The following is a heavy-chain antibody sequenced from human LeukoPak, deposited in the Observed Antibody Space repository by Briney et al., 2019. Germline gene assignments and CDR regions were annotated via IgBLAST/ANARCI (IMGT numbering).Heavy chain of an antibody. Sequence: GGSLRLSCAASGFTLSSNYVGWVRQAPGKGLEWVSHIYGGGNTYYADSVKGRFTISRDTSENMVFLQMNSLRAEDTAVYYCAKGGGSGKYYFDYWGQGTLVTVSS. J-gene: IGHJ4*02. D-gene: IGHD3-16*01. V-gene: IGHV3-66*01. CDR3: AKGGGSGKYYFDY. CDR1: GFTLSSNY. CDR2: IYGGGNT.